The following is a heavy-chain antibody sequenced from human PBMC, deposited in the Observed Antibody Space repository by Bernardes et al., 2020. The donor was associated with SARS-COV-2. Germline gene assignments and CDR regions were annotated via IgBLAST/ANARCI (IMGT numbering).Heavy chain of an antibody. J-gene: IGHJ4*02. CDR2: VYHIGST. Sequence: SEPLSLTCTVSGGSITSSYWSWIRQPPGKGLEWIGYVYHIGSTSYNPSLKSRVTISRDTSNTQFSLKLKSVTAADTALYFCARDPGLFFTGSFDSWGQGTLVTVSS. V-gene: IGHV4-59*01. CDR3: ARDPGLFFTGSFDS. CDR1: GGSITSSY.